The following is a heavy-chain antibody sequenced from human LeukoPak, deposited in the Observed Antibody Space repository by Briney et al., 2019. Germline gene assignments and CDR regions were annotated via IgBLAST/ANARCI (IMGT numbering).Heavy chain of an antibody. CDR1: GFTFSSYS. D-gene: IGHD2-21*01. V-gene: IGHV3-23*01. Sequence: GGSLRLSCAASGFTFSSYSMNWVRQAPGKGLEWVSAISGTGSSTYYADSVKGRFTISRDNSKNTLYLQLNSLRAEDTAVYYCAKDLVGGDWGQGTLATVSS. CDR2: ISGTGSST. J-gene: IGHJ4*02. CDR3: AKDLVGGD.